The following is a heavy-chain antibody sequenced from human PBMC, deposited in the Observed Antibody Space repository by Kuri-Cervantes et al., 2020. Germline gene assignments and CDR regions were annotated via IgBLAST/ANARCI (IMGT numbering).Heavy chain of an antibody. CDR3: ARSGSGGYYRY. CDR2: INHSGST. V-gene: IGHV4-34*01. J-gene: IGHJ4*02. CDR1: GGSFSGYY. D-gene: IGHD3-10*01. Sequence: SETLSLTCAVYGGSFSGYYWSWIRQPPGKGLEWIGEINHSGSTNYNPSLKSRVTISVDTSKNQFSLKLSSVTAADTAVYYCARSGSGGYYRYWGQGTLVTVSS.